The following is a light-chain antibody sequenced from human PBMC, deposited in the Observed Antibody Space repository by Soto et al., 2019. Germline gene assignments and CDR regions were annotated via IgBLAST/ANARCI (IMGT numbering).Light chain of an antibody. V-gene: IGLV1-40*01. CDR3: SLYTSENTYV. Sequence: QSVLTQPPSVSGAPGQRVTISCTGSSSNIGAGYDVHWYQQLPGTAPKLLIYGNSSRPSGVPDRFSGSKSGTSASLAITGLQAEDEADYYCSLYTSENTYVFGTGTKV. CDR2: GNS. J-gene: IGLJ1*01. CDR1: SSNIGAGYD.